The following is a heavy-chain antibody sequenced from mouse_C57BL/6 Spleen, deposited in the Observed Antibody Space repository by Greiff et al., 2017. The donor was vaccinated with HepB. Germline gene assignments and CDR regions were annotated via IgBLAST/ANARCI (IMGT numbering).Heavy chain of an antibody. Sequence: QVQLQQPGAELVRPGSSVKLSCKASGYTFTSYWMDWVKQRPGQGLEWIGNIYPSDSETHYNQKFKDKATLTVDKSSSTAYMQLSSLTSEDSAVYYCAREDYYGSSYSYYAMDYWGQGTSVTVSS. V-gene: IGHV1-61*01. CDR3: AREDYYGSSYSYYAMDY. CDR1: GYTFTSYW. J-gene: IGHJ4*01. CDR2: IYPSDSET. D-gene: IGHD1-1*01.